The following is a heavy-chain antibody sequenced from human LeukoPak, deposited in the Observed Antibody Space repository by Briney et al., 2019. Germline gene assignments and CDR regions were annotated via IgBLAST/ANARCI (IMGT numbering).Heavy chain of an antibody. CDR1: GGSISSYF. D-gene: IGHD3-22*01. CDR3: ANLRRYDSSGYYSDY. CDR2: IYYSGST. V-gene: IGHV4-59*08. J-gene: IGHJ4*02. Sequence: SETLSLTCTVSGGSISSYFWSWIRQPPGKGLEWIGYIYYSGSTNYNPSLKSRVTISVDTSKNQFSLKLSSVTAADTAVYYCANLRRYDSSGYYSDYWGQGTLVTVSP.